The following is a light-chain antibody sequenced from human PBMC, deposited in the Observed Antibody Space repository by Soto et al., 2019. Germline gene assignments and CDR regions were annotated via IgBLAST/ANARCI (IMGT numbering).Light chain of an antibody. Sequence: DIQMTQSPSSLSASVGDRVTITCQASQDIKNYLNWYQQKSGEAPKLLIYDASDLETGVPSRFSGSGSGTDFTFTINSLQPEDIATYYCQQYDNLPLTFGGGTKVDVK. CDR3: QQYDNLPLT. CDR1: QDIKNY. V-gene: IGKV1-33*01. CDR2: DAS. J-gene: IGKJ4*01.